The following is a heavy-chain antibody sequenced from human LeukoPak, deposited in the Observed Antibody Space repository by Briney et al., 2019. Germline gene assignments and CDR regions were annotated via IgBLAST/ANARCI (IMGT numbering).Heavy chain of an antibody. D-gene: IGHD2-15*01. V-gene: IGHV1-2*02. CDR2: INPNSGGT. J-gene: IGHJ6*03. Sequence: GASVKVSCKASGYTFTGYYMHWVRQAPGQGLEWMGWINPNSGGTNYAQKFQGRVTMTRDTSISTAYMELSRLRSDDTAVYYCGRGGGDYSVKNYYMDVWGKGTTVTVSS. CDR1: GYTFTGYY. CDR3: GRGGGDYSVKNYYMDV.